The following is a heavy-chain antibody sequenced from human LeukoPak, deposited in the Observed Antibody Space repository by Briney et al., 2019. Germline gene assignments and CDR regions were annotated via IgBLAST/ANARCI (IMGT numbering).Heavy chain of an antibody. CDR2: ISSSSSHA. J-gene: IGHJ4*02. D-gene: IGHD3-10*01. CDR1: GFTFSDYY. Sequence: GGSLRLSCAASGFTFSDYYMSWIRQAPGKGLEWVSYISSSSSHANYADSVKGRFTISRDNAKNSLYLQMNSLRAEGTAVYYCARLNDSGSNYCDYWGQGTLATVSP. V-gene: IGHV3-11*03. CDR3: ARLNDSGSNYCDY.